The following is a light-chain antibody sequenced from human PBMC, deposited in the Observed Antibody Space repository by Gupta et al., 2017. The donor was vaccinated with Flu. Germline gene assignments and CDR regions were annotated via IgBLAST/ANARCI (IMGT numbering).Light chain of an antibody. CDR1: QGLLHSNGYNY. CDR2: LGS. J-gene: IGKJ2*01. Sequence: DMVMTQSPLSVPVTPGGPASISCRSSQGLLHSNGYNYLDWYLQKPGQSPQLLIYLGSNRASGVPDRFSGSGSGTDFTLKISRVEAEDVGVYYCRQALQTPYIFGQGTKLEIK. V-gene: IGKV2-28*01. CDR3: RQALQTPYI.